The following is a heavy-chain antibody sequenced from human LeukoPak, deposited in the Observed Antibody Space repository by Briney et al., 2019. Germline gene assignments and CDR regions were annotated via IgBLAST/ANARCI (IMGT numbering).Heavy chain of an antibody. CDR3: ARGLTEYYYGSGSYYNGGNWFDP. D-gene: IGHD3-10*01. CDR2: INPNSGGT. CDR1: GYTFTGYY. J-gene: IGHJ5*02. V-gene: IGHV1-2*02. Sequence: ASVKVSCKASGYTFTGYYMHWVRQAPGQGLEWMGWINPNSGGTNYAQKFQGRVTMTRDTSISTAYMELSRLRSDDTAVYYCARGLTEYYYGSGSYYNGGNWFDPWGQGTLVTVSS.